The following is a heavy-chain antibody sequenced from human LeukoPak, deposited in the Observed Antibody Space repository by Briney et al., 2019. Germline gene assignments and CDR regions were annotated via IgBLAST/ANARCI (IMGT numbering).Heavy chain of an antibody. J-gene: IGHJ5*02. CDR2: ISPSGGST. CDR1: GYTFTSNY. V-gene: IGHV1-46*01. Sequence: ASVKVSCQALGYTFTSNYMHWVRQAPGQGPEWMGVISPSGGSTTYALKFQGRVTLTRDMSTSTDYLELSSLRSEDTAVYYCARDNAVRDEAWWFNPWGQGTLVTASS. CDR3: ARDNAVRDEAWWFNP. D-gene: IGHD5-24*01.